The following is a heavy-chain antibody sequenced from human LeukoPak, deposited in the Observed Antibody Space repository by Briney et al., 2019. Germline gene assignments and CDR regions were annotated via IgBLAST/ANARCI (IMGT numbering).Heavy chain of an antibody. CDR1: GLTFSTFG. CDR3: AAAPSSGFLPGSRVGHDAFDI. D-gene: IGHD3-22*01. CDR2: ISGSASGH. J-gene: IGHJ3*02. V-gene: IGHV3-23*01. Sequence: GGSLRLSCAASGLTFSTFGMCWIRQSPGKGLEWGSAISGSASGHIPKYADSVKGRFTISRDNSKNTLYLQMNSLRAEDTAVYYCAAAPSSGFLPGSRVGHDAFDIWGQGTMVTVSS.